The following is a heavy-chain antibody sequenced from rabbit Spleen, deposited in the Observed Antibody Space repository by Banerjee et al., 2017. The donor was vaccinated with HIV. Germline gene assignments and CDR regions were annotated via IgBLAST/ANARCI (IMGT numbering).Heavy chain of an antibody. CDR2: IDTSDGDT. D-gene: IGHD8-1*01. CDR1: GFSFSNNW. V-gene: IGHV1S45*01. CDR3: ARDTGTSFSTYGMDL. J-gene: IGHJ6*01. Sequence: LEEYGGGLVKPGGTLTLTCTVSGFSFSNNWIFWGRQAPGKGLEWIACIDTSDGDTDYANWPKGRFTISKASSTTVTLQMTSLTAADTATYFCARDTGTSFSTYGMDLWGPGTLVTVS.